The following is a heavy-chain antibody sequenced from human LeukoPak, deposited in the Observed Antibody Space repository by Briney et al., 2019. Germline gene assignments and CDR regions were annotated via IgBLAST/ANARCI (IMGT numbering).Heavy chain of an antibody. CDR3: ARLLGATRRYFDY. CDR2: ISYSGST. CDR1: GGSISSSSYY. J-gene: IGHJ4*02. Sequence: SETLSLTCTVSGGSISSSSYYWGWIRQPPGKGLEWIGSISYSGSTYYNPSLKSRVTISVDTSMNQFSLKLSSVTAADTAVYYCARLLGATRRYFDYWGQGALVTVSS. D-gene: IGHD1-26*01. V-gene: IGHV4-39*01.